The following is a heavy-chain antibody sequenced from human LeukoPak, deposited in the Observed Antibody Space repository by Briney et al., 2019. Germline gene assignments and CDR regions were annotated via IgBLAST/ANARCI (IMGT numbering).Heavy chain of an antibody. D-gene: IGHD6-19*01. CDR2: IDEDGSEK. CDR3: ARVFSGWPRY. CDR1: GFTFSTYW. Sequence: GGSLRLSCAASGFTFSTYWMTWARQAPGKGLEWVANIDEDGSEKYYVDSVKGRFTISRDNAKKSLYLQMNSLRAEDTAVYYCARVFSGWPRYWGQGTLVTVSS. V-gene: IGHV3-7*01. J-gene: IGHJ4*02.